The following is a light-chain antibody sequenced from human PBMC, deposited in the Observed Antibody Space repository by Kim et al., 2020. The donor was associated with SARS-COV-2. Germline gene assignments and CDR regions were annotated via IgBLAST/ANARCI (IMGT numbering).Light chain of an antibody. V-gene: IGLV3-19*01. CDR2: GKN. J-gene: IGLJ2*01. CDR1: SLRSYY. CDR3: NSRDSSGNHLV. Sequence: ALEQTVRITCQGDSLRSYYASWYQQKPGQAPVLVIYGKNNRPSGIPDRFSGSSSGNTASLTITGAQAEDEADYDCNSRDSSGNHLVFGGGTKLTVL.